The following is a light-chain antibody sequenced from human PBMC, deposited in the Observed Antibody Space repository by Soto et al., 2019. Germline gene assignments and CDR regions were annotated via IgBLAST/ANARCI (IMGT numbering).Light chain of an antibody. CDR1: QSVSSSY. CDR2: GAS. J-gene: IGKJ2*01. CDR3: QQYGSSPYT. V-gene: IGKV3-20*01. Sequence: EIVVTQSPGTLSLSPGERATLSCRASQSVSSSYLAWYQQKPGQAPRLLIYGASSRATGIPDRLSGSGSGTDFTLTISRLEPEDFAVYYCQQYGSSPYTFGQGTKVDIK.